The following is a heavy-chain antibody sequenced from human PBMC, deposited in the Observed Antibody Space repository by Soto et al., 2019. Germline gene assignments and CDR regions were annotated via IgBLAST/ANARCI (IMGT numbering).Heavy chain of an antibody. CDR2: ISYDGSNK. D-gene: IGHD6-13*01. V-gene: IGHV3-30*18. J-gene: IGHJ6*03. Sequence: QVQLVESGGGVVQPGRSLRLSCAASGFTFSSYGMHWVRQAPGKGLERVAVISYDGSNKYYADSVKGRFTISRDNSKNTLYLQMNSLRAEDTAVYYCAKEAAAGDYYMDVWGKGTTVTVSS. CDR3: AKEAAAGDYYMDV. CDR1: GFTFSSYG.